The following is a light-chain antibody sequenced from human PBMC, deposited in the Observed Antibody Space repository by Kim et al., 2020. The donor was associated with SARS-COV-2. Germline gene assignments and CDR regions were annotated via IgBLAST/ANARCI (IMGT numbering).Light chain of an antibody. CDR1: QGITSY. J-gene: IGKJ5*01. CDR2: AAS. CDR3: QQYYSYPFT. Sequence: ASVGDRVTITCRASQGITSYLAWFQQKPGKAPTSLIFAASTLQGGVPSKFSGSGSGTDFTLTITNLQPEDFATYYCQQYYSYPFTFGQGTRLEIK. V-gene: IGKV1-16*02.